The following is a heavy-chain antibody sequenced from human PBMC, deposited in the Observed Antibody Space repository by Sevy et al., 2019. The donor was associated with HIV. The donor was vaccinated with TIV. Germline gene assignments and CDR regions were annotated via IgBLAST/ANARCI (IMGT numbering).Heavy chain of an antibody. J-gene: IGHJ4*02. D-gene: IGHD1-26*01. Sequence: SVKVSCKASGGTFSSYAISWVRQAPGQGLEWMGGIIPIFGTANYAQKSQGRVTITADESMSTAYMELSSLRSEDTAVYYCARAPPQWELLGYYFDYWGQGTLVTVSS. V-gene: IGHV1-69*13. CDR1: GGTFSSYA. CDR2: IIPIFGTA. CDR3: ARAPPQWELLGYYFDY.